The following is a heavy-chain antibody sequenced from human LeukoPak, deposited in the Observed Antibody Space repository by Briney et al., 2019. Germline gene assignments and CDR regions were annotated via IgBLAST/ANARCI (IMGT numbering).Heavy chain of an antibody. CDR3: AKGPFEYSSSGYYYYMDV. CDR1: RFTFDDYA. CDR2: ISGDGGST. D-gene: IGHD6-6*01. J-gene: IGHJ6*03. Sequence: GGSLRLSCAASRFTFDDYAMHWVRQAPGKGLEWVSLISGDGGSTYYADSVKGRFTISRDNSKNSLYLQMNSLSTEDTALYYCAKGPFEYSSSGYYYYMDVWGKGTTVTVSS. V-gene: IGHV3-43*02.